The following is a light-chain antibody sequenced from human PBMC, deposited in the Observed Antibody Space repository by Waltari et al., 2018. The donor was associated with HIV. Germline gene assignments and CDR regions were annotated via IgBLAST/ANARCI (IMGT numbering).Light chain of an antibody. CDR2: DNN. CDR1: TSNIGADYD. CDR3: QSYDSSLSASV. V-gene: IGLV1-40*01. J-gene: IGLJ3*02. Sequence: QSVLTQPPSVSGAPGQRVTVSCTGNTSNIGADYDIHWYQQVPGTAPKCVIYDNNNRPSGVPDRFSCSKSCASASLIIAGLQAEDEANYFCQSYDSSLSASVFGGGTKLTVL.